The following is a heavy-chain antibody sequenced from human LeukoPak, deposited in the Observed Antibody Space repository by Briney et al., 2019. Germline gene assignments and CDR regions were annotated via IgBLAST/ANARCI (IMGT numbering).Heavy chain of an antibody. CDR1: GFTFSSYA. J-gene: IGHJ1*01. D-gene: IGHD6-19*01. V-gene: IGHV3-30-3*01. Sequence: GGSLRLSCAASGFTFSSYAMHWVRQAPGKGLEWVAVISYDGSNKYYADSVKGRFTISRDNSKNTLYLQMNSLRADDTAVYYCARGGLQWLRDFQHWGQGTLVTVSS. CDR3: ARGGLQWLRDFQH. CDR2: ISYDGSNK.